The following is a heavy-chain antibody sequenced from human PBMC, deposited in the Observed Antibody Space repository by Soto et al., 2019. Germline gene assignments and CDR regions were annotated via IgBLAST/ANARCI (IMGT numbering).Heavy chain of an antibody. D-gene: IGHD5-12*01. V-gene: IGHV4-59*01. J-gene: IGHJ3*02. Sequence: SETLSLTCTVSLDSSTSYSWSWIRQPPGKGLEWIGYMYYDGRTNYNPSLNSRVTISADTSKNQFSLRLSYVTAADTAVYYCARDRLRGYGAFDIWGQGTMVT. CDR1: LDSSTSYS. CDR3: ARDRLRGYGAFDI. CDR2: MYYDGRT.